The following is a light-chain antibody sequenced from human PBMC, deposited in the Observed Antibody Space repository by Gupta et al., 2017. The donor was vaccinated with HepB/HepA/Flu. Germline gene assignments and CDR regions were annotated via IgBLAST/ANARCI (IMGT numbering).Light chain of an antibody. Sequence: DIQMTQSPSTLSASVGDRVTITCRASQSISSWLAWYQQKPGKAPKLLIYKASRVESGVPSRFSGSGCGTEFTLTISSRQPDDFATYYCQQDNSSPWTFGQGTKVEIK. V-gene: IGKV1-5*03. CDR2: KAS. J-gene: IGKJ1*01. CDR1: QSISSW. CDR3: QQDNSSPWT.